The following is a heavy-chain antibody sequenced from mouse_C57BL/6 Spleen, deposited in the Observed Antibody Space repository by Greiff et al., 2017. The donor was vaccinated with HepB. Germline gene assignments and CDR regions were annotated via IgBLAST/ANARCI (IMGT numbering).Heavy chain of an antibody. D-gene: IGHD1-1*01. CDR3: ARRVTTVVEKDYFDY. J-gene: IGHJ2*01. CDR1: GYTFTSYG. V-gene: IGHV1-81*01. Sequence: VQLQQSGAELARPGASVKLSCKASGYTFTSYGISWVKQRNGQGLEWIGEIYPRSGNTYYNEKFKGKATLTADKSSSTAYMELRSLTSEDSAVYFCARRVTTVVEKDYFDYWGQGTTLTVSS. CDR2: IYPRSGNT.